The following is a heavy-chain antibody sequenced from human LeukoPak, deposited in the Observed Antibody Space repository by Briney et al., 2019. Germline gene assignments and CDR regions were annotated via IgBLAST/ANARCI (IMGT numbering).Heavy chain of an antibody. D-gene: IGHD3-22*01. CDR3: ARTTVITMIVY. Sequence: GGSLRLSCAASGFTFSSYWMHWVRQAPGKGLVWVSRINSDGSSTSYADSVKGRFTISRDNAKNTLYLQMSSLRAEDTAVYYCARTTVITMIVYWGQGTLVTVSS. CDR2: INSDGSST. J-gene: IGHJ4*02. V-gene: IGHV3-74*01. CDR1: GFTFSSYW.